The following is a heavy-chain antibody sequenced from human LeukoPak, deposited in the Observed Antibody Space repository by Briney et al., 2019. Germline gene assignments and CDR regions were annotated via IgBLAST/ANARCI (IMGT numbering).Heavy chain of an antibody. CDR1: GFTVSSNY. V-gene: IGHV3-66*01. J-gene: IGHJ4*02. Sequence: GGSLRLSCAASGFTVSSNYMSWVRQAPGKGLEWVSVIYSGGSTYYADSVKGRFTISRDNSKNTLYLQMNSLRAEDTAVYYCARDRSPPDYYDSSGYEYYFDYWGQGTLVTVSS. CDR2: IYSGGST. D-gene: IGHD3-22*01. CDR3: ARDRSPPDYYDSSGYEYYFDY.